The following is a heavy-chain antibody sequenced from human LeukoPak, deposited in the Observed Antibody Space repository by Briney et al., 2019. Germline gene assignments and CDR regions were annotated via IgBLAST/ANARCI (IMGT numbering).Heavy chain of an antibody. CDR3: ANLGIVVVPAARLWFDP. D-gene: IGHD2-2*01. Sequence: GGSLRLSCAASGFSFRSYGLHWVRQAPGKGLEWVSFIPSDGANKYYADSVKGRFTISRDNSKNTLYLQMNSLRAEDTAVYYCANLGIVVVPAARLWFDPWGQGTLVTVSS. J-gene: IGHJ5*02. V-gene: IGHV3-30*02. CDR2: IPSDGANK. CDR1: GFSFRSYG.